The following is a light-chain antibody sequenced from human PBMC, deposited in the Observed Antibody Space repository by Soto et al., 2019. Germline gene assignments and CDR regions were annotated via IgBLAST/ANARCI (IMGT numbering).Light chain of an antibody. CDR2: DAS. J-gene: IGKJ5*01. CDR3: QQHSNWPIT. V-gene: IGKV3-11*01. CDR1: QSVNTF. Sequence: EIVLTQSPATLSLSPGERATLSCRASQSVNTFLVWYQQRPGQAPRLLIHDASHRAAGIPARFSGSGSGTDFTLTISSLESEDFAVYYCQQHSNWPITFGQGTRLEIK.